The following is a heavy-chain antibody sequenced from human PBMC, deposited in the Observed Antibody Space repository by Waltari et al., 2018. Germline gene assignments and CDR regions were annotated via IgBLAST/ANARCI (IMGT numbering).Heavy chain of an antibody. J-gene: IGHJ4*02. CDR2: VRSDGGST. CDR1: GFTFSASW. Sequence: EGNLVQSGGGLVQPGGSLRLSCAASGFTFSASWMHWVRQVPGKGLVWVSSVRSDGGSTTYADSVKGRFTISRDNAKNTLYLQMNSLRADDSAVYYCAGPVYFDYWGQGILVTVSS. CDR3: AGPVYFDY. V-gene: IGHV3-74*03.